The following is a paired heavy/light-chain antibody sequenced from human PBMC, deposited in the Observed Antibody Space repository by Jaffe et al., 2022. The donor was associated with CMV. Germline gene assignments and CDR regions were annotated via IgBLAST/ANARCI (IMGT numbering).Light chain of an antibody. Sequence: DIVMSQSPENLAVSLGERATVNCKSSQSVLYSSNNKNYLAWYQQKPGQPPKLLIYWASTRESGVPDRFSGSGSGTDFTLTISSLQAEDVAVYYCQQYYSTPQTFGQGTKVEIK. CDR2: WAS. CDR1: QSVLYSSNNKNY. CDR3: QQYYSTPQT. V-gene: IGKV4-1*01. J-gene: IGKJ1*01.
Heavy chain of an antibody. V-gene: IGHV3-21*01. D-gene: IGHD6-13*01. J-gene: IGHJ6*03. Sequence: EVQLVESGGGLVKPGGSLRVSCVASGFTFSSYRMSWVRQAPGKGLEWVSSIDSSSTYIYYADSVKGRFTISRDNAKNSLYLQMNSLRVEDTAVYYCARDPLAAADLHYYMDVWGKGTPVTVSS. CDR3: ARDPLAAADLHYYMDV. CDR1: GFTFSSYR. CDR2: IDSSSTYI.